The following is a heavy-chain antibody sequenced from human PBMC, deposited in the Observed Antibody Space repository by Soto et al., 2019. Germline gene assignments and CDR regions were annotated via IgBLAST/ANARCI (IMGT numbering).Heavy chain of an antibody. CDR3: ARTDIVLVPAAMNYYYYGMDV. J-gene: IGHJ6*02. CDR1: GGTFSSYA. Sequence: QVQLVQSGAEVKKPGSSVKVSCKASGGTFSSYAISWVRQAPGQGLEWMGGIIPILGTANYAQKFQGRVTITADESTSTAYMELSSLRSEDTAVYYCARTDIVLVPAAMNYYYYGMDVWGQGTTVTVSS. D-gene: IGHD2-2*01. V-gene: IGHV1-69*11. CDR2: IIPILGTA.